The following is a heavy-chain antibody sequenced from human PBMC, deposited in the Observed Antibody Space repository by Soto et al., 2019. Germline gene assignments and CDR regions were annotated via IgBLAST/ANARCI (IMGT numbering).Heavy chain of an antibody. D-gene: IGHD1-1*01. V-gene: IGHV3-23*01. Sequence: GGSLRLSCAASGFTFSSYAMSWVRQAPGKGLEWVSAISGSGGSTYYADSVKGRFAISRDNSKNILYLQMNSLRAEDTAVYYCAKGPRGSPSWFDPWGQGTLVTVSS. J-gene: IGHJ5*02. CDR2: ISGSGGST. CDR3: AKGPRGSPSWFDP. CDR1: GFTFSSYA.